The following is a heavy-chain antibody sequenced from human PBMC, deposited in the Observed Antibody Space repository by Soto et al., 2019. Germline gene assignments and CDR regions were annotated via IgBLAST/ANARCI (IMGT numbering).Heavy chain of an antibody. Sequence: GGSLRLSCAASGFTFSSYAMHWVRQAPGKGLEWVAVISYDGSNKYYADSVKGRFTISRDNSKNTLYLQMNSLGAEDTAVYYCAREVVPAANYYYYGMDVWGQGTTVTVSS. CDR1: GFTFSSYA. J-gene: IGHJ6*02. CDR3: AREVVPAANYYYYGMDV. CDR2: ISYDGSNK. V-gene: IGHV3-30-3*01. D-gene: IGHD2-2*01.